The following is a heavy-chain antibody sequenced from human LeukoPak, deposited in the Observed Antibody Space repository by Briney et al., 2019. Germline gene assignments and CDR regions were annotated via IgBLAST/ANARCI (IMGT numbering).Heavy chain of an antibody. J-gene: IGHJ6*03. CDR2: IRYDGSNK. V-gene: IGHV3-30*02. CDR1: GFTFSNYW. Sequence: GGSLRLSCAASGFTFSNYWMSWVRQAPGKGLEWVAFIRYDGSNKYYADSVKGRFTISRDNSKNTLYLQMNSLRAEDTAVYYCAKVKQQLVLYYYMDVWGKGTTVTFSS. CDR3: AKVKQQLVLYYYMDV. D-gene: IGHD6-13*01.